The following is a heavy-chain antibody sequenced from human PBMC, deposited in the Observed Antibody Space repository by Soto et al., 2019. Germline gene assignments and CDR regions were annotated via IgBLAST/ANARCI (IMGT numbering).Heavy chain of an antibody. CDR1: GFTFSSYS. Sequence: GGSLRLSCAASGFTFSSYSMNWVRQAPGKGLEWVSYISTSSGTIYYADSVKGRFTISRDNAKNSLYLQLNSLRAEDTAVYYCPRDRLLYGGSVSSFDYWGHGTLVTVSS. D-gene: IGHD2-8*01. V-gene: IGHV3-48*01. CDR2: ISTSSGTI. CDR3: PRDRLLYGGSVSSFDY. J-gene: IGHJ4*01.